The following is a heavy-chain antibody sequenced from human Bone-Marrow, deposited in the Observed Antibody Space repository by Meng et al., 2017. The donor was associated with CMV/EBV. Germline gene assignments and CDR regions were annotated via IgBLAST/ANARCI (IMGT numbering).Heavy chain of an antibody. Sequence: GGSLRLSCAASGFTFSSYAMHWVRQAPGKGPEWVAHISDSGNTIYYADSVKGRFTISRDNANNSLYLHMNSLRAEDTAIYYCARDPRFFQLWGQGTMVTVSS. CDR1: GFTFSSYA. D-gene: IGHD2-2*01. CDR3: ARDPRFFQL. V-gene: IGHV3-48*03. J-gene: IGHJ3*01. CDR2: ISDSGNTI.